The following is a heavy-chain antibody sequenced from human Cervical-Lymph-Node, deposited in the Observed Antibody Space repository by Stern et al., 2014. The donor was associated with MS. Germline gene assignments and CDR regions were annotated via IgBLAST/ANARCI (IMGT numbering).Heavy chain of an antibody. V-gene: IGHV3-64*01. D-gene: IGHD1-26*01. J-gene: IGHJ4*02. CDR2: ISSNGSRT. CDR1: GFSFRSNA. Sequence: EVQLVESGGGLVHPGGSLRLSCAASGFSFRSNAMHWVRQAPGKGLEFVSAISSNGSRTFYANSVEVRFTISRDNSKNTLYLQMGSLRTDDMAVYYCARGGVGAITWGQGTLVTVSS. CDR3: ARGGVGAIT.